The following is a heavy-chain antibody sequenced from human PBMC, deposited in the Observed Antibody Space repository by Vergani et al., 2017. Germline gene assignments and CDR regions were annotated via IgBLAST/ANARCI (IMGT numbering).Heavy chain of an antibody. D-gene: IGHD5-18*01. CDR2: IKYDGSKK. V-gene: IGHV3-7*01. J-gene: IGHJ5*02. CDR1: GFTFSNLW. CDR3: ARSPHGYTYGGYISQFDP. Sequence: EVQLVASGGGLVQRGGSLRLSCEASGFTFSNLWMTWVRQAPGKGLEWVANIKYDGSKKNYVDSVKGRFTISRDNAKNSLYLQMNNLRVEDTAVYFCARSPHGYTYGGYISQFDPWGQGTVVTVSS.